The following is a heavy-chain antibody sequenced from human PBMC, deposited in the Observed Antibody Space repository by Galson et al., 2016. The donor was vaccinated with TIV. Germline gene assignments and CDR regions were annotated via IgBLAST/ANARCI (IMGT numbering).Heavy chain of an antibody. D-gene: IGHD6-13*01. CDR2: INSDGNRR. V-gene: IGHV3-74*01. CDR1: GFTFSSHW. CDR3: SRGVGRAIAAAGFRWLDP. J-gene: IGHJ5*02. Sequence: SLRLSCAASGFTFSSHWMHWVRQSPGKGLVWVSRINSDGNRRTYADSVKGRFTISRDNAKNILYLQLNSLRVEDTAVYYGSRGVGRAIAAAGFRWLDPWGQGTQVIVSS.